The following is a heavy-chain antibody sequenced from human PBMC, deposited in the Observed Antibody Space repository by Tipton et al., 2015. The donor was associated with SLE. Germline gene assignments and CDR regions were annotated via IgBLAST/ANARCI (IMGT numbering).Heavy chain of an antibody. D-gene: IGHD6-19*01. Sequence: TLSLTCTVSGYSISSGYYWGWIRQPPGKGLELIGSVYHSGGTYSSPSLKSRVAISVDTSQNQFSLKLSSVTAADTAVYYCATVRLQRDGWYPWDFWGQGTLVTV. J-gene: IGHJ4*02. CDR3: ATVRLQRDGWYPWDF. CDR2: VYHSGGT. V-gene: IGHV4-38-2*02. CDR1: GYSISSGYY.